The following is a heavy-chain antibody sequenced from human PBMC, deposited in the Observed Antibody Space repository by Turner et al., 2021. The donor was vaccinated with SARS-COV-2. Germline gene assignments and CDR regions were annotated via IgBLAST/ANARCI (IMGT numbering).Heavy chain of an antibody. CDR2: IYSGGST. J-gene: IGHJ6*02. CDR1: GFTVSSNY. Sequence: EVQLVEPGGGLIQPGGSLILSCPASGFTVSSNYMRWVRQAPGKGLEWVSVIYSGGSTFYSDSVKGRFTISRDNSKNTLYLQMDSLRTEDRAVYYCARDLIYYGMDVWGQGTTVTVSS. V-gene: IGHV3-53*01. CDR3: ARDLIYYGMDV.